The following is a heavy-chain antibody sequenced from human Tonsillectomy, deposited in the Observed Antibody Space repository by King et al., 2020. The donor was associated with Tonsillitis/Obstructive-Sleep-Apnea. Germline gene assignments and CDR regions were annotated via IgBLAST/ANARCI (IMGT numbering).Heavy chain of an antibody. CDR2: IYYSGST. V-gene: IGHV4-59*08. CDR1: GGSISSCY. CDR3: ARHWYGGAYYFDY. Sequence: QLQESGPGLVKPSETLSLTCTVSGGSISSCYWSWIRQPPGKGLEWIGYIYYSGSTNYNPSLKSRVTISVDTSKNQFSLKLSSVTAADTAVYYCARHWYGGAYYFDYWGQGTLVTVSS. D-gene: IGHD3-10*01. J-gene: IGHJ4*02.